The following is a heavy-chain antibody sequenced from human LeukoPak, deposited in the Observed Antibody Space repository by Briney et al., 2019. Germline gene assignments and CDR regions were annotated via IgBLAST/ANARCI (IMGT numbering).Heavy chain of an antibody. CDR2: TYNSGST. CDR3: AGGIFGVVINAFHI. V-gene: IGHV4-59*01. CDR1: GGSISSYH. D-gene: IGHD3-3*01. Sequence: SETLSLTCTASGGSISSYHWSWIRQPPGKGLEWIGDTYNSGSTNYNPSLKSQVTISVDTSKNQFSLKLTSVTAADTAVYYCAGGIFGVVINAFHIWGQGTMVTVSS. J-gene: IGHJ3*02.